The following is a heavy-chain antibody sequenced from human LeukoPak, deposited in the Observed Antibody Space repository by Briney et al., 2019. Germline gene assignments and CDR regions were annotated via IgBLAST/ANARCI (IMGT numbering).Heavy chain of an antibody. J-gene: IGHJ5*02. V-gene: IGHV1-8*03. CDR3: ARESSFCNSTKCYASGFDP. CDR2: INPASGNT. Sequence: ASVKVSCKASGYNFTTFDINWVRQAAGQGLEWMGWINPASGNTGYAQEFQGRVTITINTSISTAYMELSSLTSKDTAVYYCARESSFCNSTKCYASGFDPWGQGTLVTVSS. D-gene: IGHD2-2*01. CDR1: GYNFTTFD.